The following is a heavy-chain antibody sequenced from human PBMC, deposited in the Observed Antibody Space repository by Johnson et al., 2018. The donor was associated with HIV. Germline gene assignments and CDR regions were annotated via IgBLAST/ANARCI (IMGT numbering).Heavy chain of an antibody. V-gene: IGHV3-30-3*01. J-gene: IGHJ3*02. CDR3: ARGIGSSWPLDAFDI. D-gene: IGHD6-13*01. CDR2: ISYDGSNK. CDR1: GFTFSSYA. Sequence: VQVVESGGGVVQPGRSLRLSCAASGFTFSSYAMHWVRQAPGKGLEWGAVISYDGSNKYYADSVKGRFTISRDNSKNTLYLQMNSLRAEDTAVYYCARGIGSSWPLDAFDIWGQGTMVTVSS.